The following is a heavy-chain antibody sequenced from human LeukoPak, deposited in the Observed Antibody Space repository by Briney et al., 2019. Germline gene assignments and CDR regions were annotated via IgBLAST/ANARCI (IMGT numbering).Heavy chain of an antibody. J-gene: IGHJ4*02. D-gene: IGHD2-21*02. CDR2: IRYDGSNK. V-gene: IGHV3-30*02. CDR1: GFTFSSYG. Sequence: GGSLRLSCAASGFTFSSYGMHWVRQAPGKGLEWVAFIRYDGSNKYYAVSVKGRFTISRDNSKNTLYLQMNSLRAEDTAVYYCAKDHDYYFDYWGQGTLVTVSS. CDR3: AKDHDYYFDY.